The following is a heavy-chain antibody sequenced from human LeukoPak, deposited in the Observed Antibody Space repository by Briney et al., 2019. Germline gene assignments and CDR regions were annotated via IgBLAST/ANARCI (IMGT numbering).Heavy chain of an antibody. V-gene: IGHV4-4*08. CDR2: IYTSGST. J-gene: IGHJ4*02. Sequence: PSETLSLTCTVSGGSISNYYWSWIRQPPGKGLEWVGYIYTSGSTNYNPSLKSRVTISVDTSKNQFSLKLSSVTAADTAVYHCTREYDILTGSLGYWGQGTLVTVSS. D-gene: IGHD3-9*01. CDR3: TREYDILTGSLGY. CDR1: GGSISNYY.